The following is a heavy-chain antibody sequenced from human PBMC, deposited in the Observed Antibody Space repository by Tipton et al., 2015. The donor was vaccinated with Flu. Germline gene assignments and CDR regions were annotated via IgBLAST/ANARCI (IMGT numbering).Heavy chain of an antibody. D-gene: IGHD6-19*01. J-gene: IGHJ4*02. CDR3: AKVIPELVAGLDY. CDR2: IHHSGST. CDR1: RCSW. V-gene: IGHV4-4*02. Sequence: RCSWCSWVRQPPGKGLEWIGEIHHSGSTNYNPSLKSRLTISVDKSKNHFSLRLSSVTAADTAVYYCAKVIPELVAGLDYWGQGTLVTVSS.